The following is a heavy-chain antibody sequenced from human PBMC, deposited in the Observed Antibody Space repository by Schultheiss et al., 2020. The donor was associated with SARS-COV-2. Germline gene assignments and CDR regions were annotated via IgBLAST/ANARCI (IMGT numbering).Heavy chain of an antibody. CDR3: ARAPMRGLAFDY. CDR1: GGSISSSC. J-gene: IGHJ4*02. Sequence: SQTLSLTCTVSGGSISSSCWSWIRQPPGKGLEWIGYIYYSGSTYYNPSLKIRVTISVDTSKNQFSLKLSSVTAADTAVYYCARAPMRGLAFDYWGQGTLVTVSS. V-gene: IGHV4-59*01. CDR2: IYYSGST.